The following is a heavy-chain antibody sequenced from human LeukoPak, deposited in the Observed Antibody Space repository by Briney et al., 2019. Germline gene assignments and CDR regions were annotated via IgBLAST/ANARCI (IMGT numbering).Heavy chain of an antibody. CDR3: ARGIAEALVGAFDT. D-gene: IGHD6-13*01. V-gene: IGHV1-69*13. Sequence: GASVKVSCKASGGTFSSYAISWVRQAPGQGLEWMGGILPIFSTANYAQKFRGRVTITAAESTSTAYMELSSLRSEDTAVYYCARGIAEALVGAFDTWGQGTKVTVSS. J-gene: IGHJ3*02. CDR1: GGTFSSYA. CDR2: ILPIFSTA.